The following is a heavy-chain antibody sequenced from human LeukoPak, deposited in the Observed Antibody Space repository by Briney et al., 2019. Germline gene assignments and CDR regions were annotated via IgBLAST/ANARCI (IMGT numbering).Heavy chain of an antibody. CDR3: ARGRHYYDSSGYYYDP. V-gene: IGHV4-34*01. CDR2: INHSGST. Sequence: SETLSLTCAVYGGSFSGYYWSWIRQPPGKGLEWIGEINHSGSTNYNPSLKSRVTISADTSKNQFSLKLSSVTAADTAVYYCARGRHYYDSSGYYYDPWGQGTLVTVSS. J-gene: IGHJ5*02. D-gene: IGHD3-22*01. CDR1: GGSFSGYY.